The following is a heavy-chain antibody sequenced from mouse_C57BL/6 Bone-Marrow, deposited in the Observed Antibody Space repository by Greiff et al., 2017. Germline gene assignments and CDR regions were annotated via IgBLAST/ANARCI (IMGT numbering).Heavy chain of an antibody. CDR2: IWSGGST. CDR3: ARTTVVADWYFDV. Sequence: QVHVKQSGPGLVQPSQSLSITCTVSGFSLTSYGVHWVRQSPGKGLEWLGVIWSGGSTDYNAAFISRLSISKDNSKSQVFFKMNSLQADDTAIDYCARTTVVADWYFDVWGTGTTVTVSS. V-gene: IGHV2-2*01. D-gene: IGHD1-1*01. J-gene: IGHJ1*03. CDR1: GFSLTSYG.